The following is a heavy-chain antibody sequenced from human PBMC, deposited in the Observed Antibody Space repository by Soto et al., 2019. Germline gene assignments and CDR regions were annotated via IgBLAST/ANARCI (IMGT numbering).Heavy chain of an antibody. CDR2: INPNSCVT. J-gene: IGHJ6*02. V-gene: IGHV1-2*02. Sequence: QVQLVQSGAEVKKPGASVKVSCKDSGYTFIGFYMHWVRQAPGQGLEWMGFINPNSCVTKYAQKFQGRVTMTRDTSISTAYMEVSRLRSDDTAVYYCAIVPRYGMDVWGQGTTVIVS. CDR1: GYTFIGFY. CDR3: AIVPRYGMDV.